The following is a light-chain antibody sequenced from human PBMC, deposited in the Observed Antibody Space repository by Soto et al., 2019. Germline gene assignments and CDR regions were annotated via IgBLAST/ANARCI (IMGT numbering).Light chain of an antibody. J-gene: IGLJ2*01. CDR2: DVT. CDR1: NSDVGRYKL. Sequence: QSALTQPASVSGSPGQSITISCTGTNSDVGRYKLVSWYQQHPGKAPKLMIFDVTNRPSGVSNRFSGSKSGNTASLTISGLQAEDEADYYCSSHTTSSTLIFGGGTKLTVL. CDR3: SSHTTSSTLI. V-gene: IGLV2-14*03.